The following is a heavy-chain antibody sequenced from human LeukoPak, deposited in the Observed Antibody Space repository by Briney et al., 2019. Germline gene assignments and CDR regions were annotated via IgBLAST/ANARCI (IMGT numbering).Heavy chain of an antibody. CDR2: TYYRSRWYD. D-gene: IGHD3-16*01. J-gene: IGHJ6*02. CDR3: AREKGGWGFNYYYAMDI. V-gene: IGHV6-1*01. Sequence: SQTLSLTCAISGDSVSSNRAAWTWIRQSPSRGLEWLGRTYYRSRWYDDYAVSVKSRITINPDTSKNQFSLQLNSVTPEDTAVYFCAREKGGWGFNYYYAMDIWGQGTTVTVSS. CDR1: GDSVSSNRAA.